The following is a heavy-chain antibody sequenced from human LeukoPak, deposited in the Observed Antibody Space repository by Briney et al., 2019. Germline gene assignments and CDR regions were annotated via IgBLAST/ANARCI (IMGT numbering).Heavy chain of an antibody. CDR3: ARGGYGHNMDV. D-gene: IGHD3-10*01. CDR2: IKNAGIDT. V-gene: IGHV3-74*01. Sequence: GGSLRLSCAASGFTFSSYAMSWVCQAPGKGLVWVSRIKNAGIDTIYADSVKGRFTVSRDNAKNTVYLQMSSLRAEDTAVYYCARGGYGHNMDVWGEGTTVTVSS. CDR1: GFTFSSYA. J-gene: IGHJ6*03.